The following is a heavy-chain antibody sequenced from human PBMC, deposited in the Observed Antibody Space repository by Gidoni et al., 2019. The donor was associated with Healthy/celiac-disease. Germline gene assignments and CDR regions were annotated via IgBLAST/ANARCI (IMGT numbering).Heavy chain of an antibody. V-gene: IGHV4-39*01. CDR2: IYYSGST. Sequence: QLQLQESGPGLVKPSETLSLPCIVSGGSISSSSYYWGWIRQPPGKGLEWIGNIYYSGSTYYNPSLKSRVTISVDTSKNQFSLKLSSVTAADTAVYYCARGHTAMVSAFDIWGQGTMVTVSS. J-gene: IGHJ3*02. CDR3: ARGHTAMVSAFDI. CDR1: GGSISSSSYY. D-gene: IGHD5-18*01.